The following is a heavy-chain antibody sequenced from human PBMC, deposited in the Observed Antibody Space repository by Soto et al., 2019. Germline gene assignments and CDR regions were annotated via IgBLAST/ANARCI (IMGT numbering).Heavy chain of an antibody. CDR2: IYYGGST. CDR3: ARNQHEGWNWLDP. CDR1: GGSISSSSYY. Sequence: QLQLQESGPGLVKPSETLSLTCTVSGGSISSSSYYWGWIRQPPGQGLEWIRSIYYGGSTYYNPFVKGRATVSVDTSKNQVSLKLSSVTAADTAVYYCARNQHEGWNWLDPWGQGTLVTVSS. D-gene: IGHD2-2*01. V-gene: IGHV4-39*01. J-gene: IGHJ5*02.